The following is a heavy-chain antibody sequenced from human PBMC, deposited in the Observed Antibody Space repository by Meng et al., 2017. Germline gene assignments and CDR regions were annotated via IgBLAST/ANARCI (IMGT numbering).Heavy chain of an antibody. J-gene: IGHJ4*02. CDR2: IYYSGST. V-gene: IGHV4-61*01. CDR3: ARDCSGGSCYSIGV. D-gene: IGHD2-15*01. Sequence: QVQLQESGPGLGGPSETLSLTCTVSGGSVSSGSYYWSWIRQPPGKGLEWIGYIYYSGSTNYNPSLKSRVTISVDTSKNQFSLKLSSVTAADTAVYYCARDCSGGSCYSIGVWGQGTLVTVSS. CDR1: GGSVSSGSYY.